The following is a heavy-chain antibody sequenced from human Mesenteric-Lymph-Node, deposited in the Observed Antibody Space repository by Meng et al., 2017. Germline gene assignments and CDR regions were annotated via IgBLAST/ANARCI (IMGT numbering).Heavy chain of an antibody. CDR3: ARPAKLRGDAFDI. CDR1: GYTFTGNY. D-gene: IGHD3-3*01. CDR2: INPNSGGT. Sequence: QGRLVQSGAEVKKPGASVKVPCKASGYTFTGNYMHWVRQAPGQGLEWMGRINPNSGGTNYAQKFQGRVTMTRDTSISTAYMELSRLRSDDTAVYYCARPAKLRGDAFDIWGQGTMVTVSS. J-gene: IGHJ3*02. V-gene: IGHV1-2*06.